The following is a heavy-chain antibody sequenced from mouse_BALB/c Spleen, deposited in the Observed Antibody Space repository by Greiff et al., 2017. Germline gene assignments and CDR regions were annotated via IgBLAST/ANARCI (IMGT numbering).Heavy chain of an antibody. CDR3: ATVYYGSSPLYAMDY. V-gene: IGHV5-12-2*01. Sequence: DVMLVESGGGLVQPGGSLKLSCAASGFTFSSYTMSWVRQTPEKRLEWVAYISNGGGSTYYPDTVKGRFTISRDNAKNTLYLQMSSLKSEDTAMYYCATVYYGSSPLYAMDYWGQGTSVTVSS. D-gene: IGHD1-1*01. CDR1: GFTFSSYT. J-gene: IGHJ4*01. CDR2: ISNGGGST.